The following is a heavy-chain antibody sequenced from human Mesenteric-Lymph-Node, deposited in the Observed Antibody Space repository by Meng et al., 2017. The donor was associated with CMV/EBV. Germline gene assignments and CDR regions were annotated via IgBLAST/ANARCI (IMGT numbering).Heavy chain of an antibody. V-gene: IGHV4-38-2*02. CDR2: IYHSGST. D-gene: IGHD2-2*01. CDR3: ARVKGDIVVVPAAISFDY. J-gene: IGHJ4*02. CDR1: GYSISSGYY. Sequence: SETLSLTCTVSGYSISSGYYWGWIRQPPGKGLEWIGSIYHSGSTYHNPSLKSRVTISVDTSKNQFSLKLSSVTAADTAVYYCARVKGDIVVVPAAISFDYWGQGTLVTVSS.